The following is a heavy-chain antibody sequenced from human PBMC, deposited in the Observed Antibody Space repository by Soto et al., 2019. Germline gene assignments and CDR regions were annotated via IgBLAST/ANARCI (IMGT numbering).Heavy chain of an antibody. D-gene: IGHD6-13*01. CDR3: AREAAAGTLDY. CDR2: ISAYNDNT. V-gene: IGHV1-18*01. CDR1: GFTFTSYA. J-gene: IGHJ4*02. Sequence: ASVKVSCKASGFTFTSYAISWVRQAPGQGLEWMGWISAYNDNTNYAQKLQGRVTMTTDTSTSTAYMELRSLRSDDTAVYYCAREAAAGTLDYWGQGTLVTVSS.